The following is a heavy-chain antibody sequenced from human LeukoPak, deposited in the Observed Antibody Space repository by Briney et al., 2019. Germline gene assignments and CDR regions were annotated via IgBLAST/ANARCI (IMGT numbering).Heavy chain of an antibody. V-gene: IGHV3-7*05. CDR3: AREGIVGALDY. D-gene: IGHD1-26*01. CDR1: GFTFSSYA. J-gene: IGHJ4*02. CDR2: IKQDGSEK. Sequence: GGSLRLACSVSGFTFSSYAIHWVRQAPGKGLEWVANIKQDGSEKYYVDSVKGRFTISRDNAKNSLYLQMNSLRAEDTAVFYCAREGIVGALDYWGQGTLVTVSS.